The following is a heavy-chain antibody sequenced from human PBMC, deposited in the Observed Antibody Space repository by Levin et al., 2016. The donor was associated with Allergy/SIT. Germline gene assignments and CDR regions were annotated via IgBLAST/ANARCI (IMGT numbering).Heavy chain of an antibody. CDR2: ISGSGGST. Sequence: WIRQPPGKGLEWVSTISGSGGSTYYADSVKGRFTISRDNSKNTLYLQMNSLRAEDTAVYYCAKRMNYASDVWGQGTTVTVSS. D-gene: IGHD2/OR15-2a*01. V-gene: IGHV3-23*01. J-gene: IGHJ6*02. CDR3: AKRMNYASDV.